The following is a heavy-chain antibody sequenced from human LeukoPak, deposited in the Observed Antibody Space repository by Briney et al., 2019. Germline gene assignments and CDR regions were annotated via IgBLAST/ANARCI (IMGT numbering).Heavy chain of an antibody. Sequence: GASVQVSCKTSGYTFTSYDINWVRQDTGQGLEWMGWVKPHSGDTAYAQKFQGRVTMTRDRATSTVYMELSGLRSEDSAVYYCTRGVGVAGDYWGQGTLVTVSS. CDR1: GYTFTSYD. J-gene: IGHJ4*02. CDR3: TRGVGVAGDY. V-gene: IGHV1-8*01. CDR2: VKPHSGDT. D-gene: IGHD3-3*01.